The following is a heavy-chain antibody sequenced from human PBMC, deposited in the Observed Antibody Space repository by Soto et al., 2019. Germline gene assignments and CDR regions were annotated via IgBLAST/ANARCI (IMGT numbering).Heavy chain of an antibody. Sequence: SETLSLTCAVSGYSISSSDWWGWIRQPPGKGLEWIGYIYYSGTTYYNPSLKSRVTMSVDTSKNQFSLKLTSVTAVDTAMYYCARRVMNYDSSGYTTKFDYWGQGTLVTVSS. D-gene: IGHD3-22*01. CDR3: ARRVMNYDSSGYTTKFDY. J-gene: IGHJ4*02. CDR2: IYYSGTT. V-gene: IGHV4-28*01. CDR1: GYSISSSDW.